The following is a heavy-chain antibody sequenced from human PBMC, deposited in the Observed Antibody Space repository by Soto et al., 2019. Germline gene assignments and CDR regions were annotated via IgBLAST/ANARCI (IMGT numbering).Heavy chain of an antibody. CDR2: IYPGDSDT. CDR1: GYSFASHW. J-gene: IGHJ4*02. CDR3: ARYSGSYWHYLDF. V-gene: IGHV5-51*01. Sequence: GESLKISCKGSGYSFASHWVAWVRQMREKGLEWIGTIYPGDSDTKYSSAFRGNVTISADTSVSTAYLQWRSLEATDSAIYYCARYSGSYWHYLDFWGQGTLVTVSS. D-gene: IGHD1-26*01.